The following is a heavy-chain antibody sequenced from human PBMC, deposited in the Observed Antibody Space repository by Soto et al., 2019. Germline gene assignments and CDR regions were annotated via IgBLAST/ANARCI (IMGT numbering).Heavy chain of an antibody. CDR1: GGSISSYY. CDR2: IYYSGST. V-gene: IGHV4-59*01. CDR3: AREVWGTHYYGMDV. J-gene: IGHJ6*02. D-gene: IGHD3-16*01. Sequence: QVQLQESGPGLVKPSETLSLTCTVSGGSISSYYWSWIRQPPGKGLEWIGYIYYSGSTNYNPSIKRRVTISVDTSKNQFSLKLSSVTAADTAVYYCAREVWGTHYYGMDVWGQGTTVTVSS.